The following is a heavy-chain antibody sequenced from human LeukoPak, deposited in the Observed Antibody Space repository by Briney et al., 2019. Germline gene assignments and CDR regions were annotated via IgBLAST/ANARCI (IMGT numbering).Heavy chain of an antibody. J-gene: IGHJ5*02. V-gene: IGHV4-34*01. CDR3: ARGHSVNGVWFDP. D-gene: IGHD2-8*01. CDR2: INHSGST. CDR1: GGSFSGYY. Sequence: PSETLSLTCAVYGGSFSGYYWSWIRQPPGKGLEWIGEINHSGSTNYNPSLKSRVTISVDTSKNQFSLKLSSVTAADAAVYYCARGHSVNGVWFDPWGQGTLVTVSS.